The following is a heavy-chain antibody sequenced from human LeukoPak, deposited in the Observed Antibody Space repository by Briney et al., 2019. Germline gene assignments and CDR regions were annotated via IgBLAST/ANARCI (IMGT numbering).Heavy chain of an antibody. CDR2: IYSGGST. V-gene: IGHV3-66*01. CDR3: ARRGYYYDSGGYPDVFDI. CDR1: GFTVSSNY. D-gene: IGHD3-22*01. J-gene: IGHJ3*02. Sequence: GGSLRLSCAASGFTVSSNYMSWVRQAPGKGLEWVSVIYSGGSTYYADSVKGRFTISRDNSKNTLYLQMNSLRAQDTAVYYCARRGYYYDSGGYPDVFDIWGEGTMVTVSS.